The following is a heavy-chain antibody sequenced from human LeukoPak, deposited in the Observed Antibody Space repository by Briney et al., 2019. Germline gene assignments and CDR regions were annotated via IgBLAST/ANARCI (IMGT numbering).Heavy chain of an antibody. Sequence: GGSLRLSCAASGFTFSSYGMHWVRQAPGKGLEWVAFIRYDGSNKYYADSVKGRFTISRDNSKNTLYLQMNSLRAEDTAVYYCARIVVVPAAMPAAAYMDVWGKGTTVTISS. J-gene: IGHJ6*03. CDR1: GFTFSSYG. CDR2: IRYDGSNK. CDR3: ARIVVVPAAMPAAAYMDV. D-gene: IGHD2-2*01. V-gene: IGHV3-30*02.